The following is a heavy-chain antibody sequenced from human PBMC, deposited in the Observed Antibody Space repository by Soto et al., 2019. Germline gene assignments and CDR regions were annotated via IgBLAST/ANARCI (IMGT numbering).Heavy chain of an antibody. CDR1: GFSFSTYD. Sequence: EVQLVESGGGLVQPGGSLRLSCAASGFSFSTYDMNWVRQAPGKGLEWVSYISSGGQTIKSTDSVKGRFTISRDNAKNSLYLHMSGLRDEDTGVYYCARDPQRGYSGMDVWGQGTMVTVSS. CDR2: ISSGGQTI. D-gene: IGHD2-2*01. CDR3: ARDPQRGYSGMDV. J-gene: IGHJ6*02. V-gene: IGHV3-48*02.